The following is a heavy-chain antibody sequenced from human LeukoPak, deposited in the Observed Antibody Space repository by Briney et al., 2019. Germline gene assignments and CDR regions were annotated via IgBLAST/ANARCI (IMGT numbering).Heavy chain of an antibody. Sequence: GGSLRLSCAASGLSVTNTYMTWVRQAPGKGLEWVSVIYSGGGTNYADSLKGRFSISRDNSKNTLYLQMNPLRAEDTAVYYCVGEDKYWSQGTLVTVSS. D-gene: IGHD2-15*01. CDR1: GLSVTNTY. V-gene: IGHV3-53*01. J-gene: IGHJ4*02. CDR3: VGEDKY. CDR2: IYSGGGT.